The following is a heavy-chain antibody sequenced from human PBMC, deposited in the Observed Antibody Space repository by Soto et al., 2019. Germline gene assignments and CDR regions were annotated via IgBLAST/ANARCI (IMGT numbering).Heavy chain of an antibody. J-gene: IGHJ3*02. Sequence: GGSLRLSCAASGFTFDDYAMHWVRQAPGKGLEWVAVISYDGSNKYYADSVKGRFTISRDNSKNTLYLQMNSLRAEDTAVYYCAKELVGATTAGAFDIWGQGTMVTVSS. D-gene: IGHD1-26*01. V-gene: IGHV3-30*18. CDR3: AKELVGATTAGAFDI. CDR2: ISYDGSNK. CDR1: GFTFDDYA.